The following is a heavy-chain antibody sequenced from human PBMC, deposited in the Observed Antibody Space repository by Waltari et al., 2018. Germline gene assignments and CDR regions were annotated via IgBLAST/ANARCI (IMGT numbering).Heavy chain of an antibody. Sequence: EVQLVQSGAEVKKPGESLKIPCKGSGYSFTTYWISCVRQTPGKGLEWMGIISPRDANTRYSPSFQGQVTISVDKSIKTAYLQWSSLKASDTAVYYCARQLPGVAAAGDPFDMWGQGTRVTVSS. J-gene: IGHJ3*02. V-gene: IGHV5-51*01. CDR3: ARQLPGVAAAGDPFDM. CDR2: ISPRDANT. CDR1: GYSFTTYW. D-gene: IGHD6-13*01.